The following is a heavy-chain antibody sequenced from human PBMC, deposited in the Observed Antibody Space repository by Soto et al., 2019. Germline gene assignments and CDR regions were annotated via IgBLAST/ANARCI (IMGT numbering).Heavy chain of an antibody. CDR2: IKTKSDGVPT. CDR1: GFSFSNAW. D-gene: IGHD2-15*01. V-gene: IGHV3-15*07. Sequence: DVQLVESGGDLVKPGGSLRLSCAASGFSFSNAWMNWVRQAPGKGLEWVGRIKTKSDGVPTDYAAPVKGRFTISRDDSKNTLYLQMNSLKTEDTAVYYCSIVHKLPLAWGQGTLVTVSS. CDR3: SIVHKLPLA. J-gene: IGHJ4*02.